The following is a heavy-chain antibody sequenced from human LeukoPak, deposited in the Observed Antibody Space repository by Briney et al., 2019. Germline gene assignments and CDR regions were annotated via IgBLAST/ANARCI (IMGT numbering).Heavy chain of an antibody. CDR1: GVTFSSYD. V-gene: IGHV3-48*03. CDR2: IHSSGGTI. CDR3: ARKLTGTTYFDC. J-gene: IGHJ4*02. Sequence: SGGTLRLSCAASGVTFSSYDMNWVRRAPGKGLEWVSYIHSSGGTIYYADSVKGRFTISRDRAKNSLYLRMNSLRAEDTALYYCARKLTGTTYFDCWAQGTLLPVSS. D-gene: IGHD1-1*01.